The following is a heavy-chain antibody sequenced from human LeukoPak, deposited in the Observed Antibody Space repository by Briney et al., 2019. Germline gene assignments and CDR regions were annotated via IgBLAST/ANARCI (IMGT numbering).Heavy chain of an antibody. V-gene: IGHV3-11*01. Sequence: GGPLRLSCAASGLPLSDHYMSCIRHAPGKGLEWISYIGNGGNDIHYANSVKGRFTISRDNARNALYLQMNSLRAEDTAVYHCARDRQPSRYLGMHVWGQGTTVTVSS. CDR1: GLPLSDHY. CDR2: IGNGGNDI. D-gene: IGHD3-16*02. J-gene: IGHJ6*02. CDR3: ARDRQPSRYLGMHV.